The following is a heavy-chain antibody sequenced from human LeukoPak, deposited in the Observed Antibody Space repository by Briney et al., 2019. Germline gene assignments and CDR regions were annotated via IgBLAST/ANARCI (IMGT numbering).Heavy chain of an antibody. D-gene: IGHD5-12*01. J-gene: IGHJ4*02. CDR1: GFTFSSYW. CDR3: ARDGVPYSGYDADFDY. Sequence: GGSLRLSCAASGFTFSSYWMSWVRQAPGKGLEWVANIKQDGSEKYYVDSVKGRFTISRDNAKNSLYLQMNSLRAEDTAVYYCARDGVPYSGYDADFDYWGQGTLVTVSS. V-gene: IGHV3-7*01. CDR2: IKQDGSEK.